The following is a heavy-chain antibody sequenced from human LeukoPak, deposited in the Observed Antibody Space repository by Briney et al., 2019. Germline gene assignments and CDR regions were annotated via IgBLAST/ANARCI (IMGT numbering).Heavy chain of an antibody. V-gene: IGHV3-21*06. J-gene: IGHJ4*02. CDR2: IFSRSESI. CDR3: AKTRPLDSSSWSHGDY. Sequence: GGSLRLSCTTSGFTLGAYTINWVRQAPGTGLEWVACIFSRSESILYADSVKGRFTISRDNAKNLLYLQMDSLRVEDTAVYYCAKTRPLDSSSWSHGDYWGQGTLVTVSS. D-gene: IGHD6-13*01. CDR1: GFTLGAYT.